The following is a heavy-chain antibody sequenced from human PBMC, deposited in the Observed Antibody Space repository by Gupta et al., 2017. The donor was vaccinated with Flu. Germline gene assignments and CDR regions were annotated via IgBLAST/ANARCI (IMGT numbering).Heavy chain of an antibody. Sequence: WMHWVRRAPGNGVIWVSRINREGSMRSYTDSVKGGFSISRDNAKSTLYLQMNSLRDEDTAVYDCARDQEYYDSFGDDFYDWGPGTLGTVAS. V-gene: IGHV3-74*01. J-gene: IGHJ4*02. CDR3: ARDQEYYDSFGDDFYD. CDR1: W. D-gene: IGHD3-22*01. CDR2: INREGSMR.